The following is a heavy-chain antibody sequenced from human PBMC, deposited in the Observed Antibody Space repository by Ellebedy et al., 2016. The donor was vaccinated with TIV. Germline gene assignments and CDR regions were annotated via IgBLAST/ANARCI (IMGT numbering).Heavy chain of an antibody. J-gene: IGHJ4*02. D-gene: IGHD3-22*01. V-gene: IGHV4-59*08. CDR3: ARLTTYYDSSDYYPNYFDY. CDR1: GGSISSYY. CDR2: IYYSGST. Sequence: SETLSLTCTVSGGSISSYYWSWIRQPPGKGLEWIGYIYYSGSTDYNPSLKSRVTISVDTSKNQFSLKLSSVTAADTAVYYCARLTTYYDSSDYYPNYFDYWGQGTLVTVSS.